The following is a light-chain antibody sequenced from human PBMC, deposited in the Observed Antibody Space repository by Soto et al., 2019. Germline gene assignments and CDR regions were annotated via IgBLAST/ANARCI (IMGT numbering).Light chain of an antibody. Sequence: ENVLTQSPGTLSLSPGERATLSCRASQSFRGLLAWYQQKPGQAPRLLIYDASNRATGIPARFSGSGSGTDFTLTISSLQPEDFATYYCQQADSFPTFGGGTKVDIK. CDR3: QQADSFPT. J-gene: IGKJ4*01. CDR1: QSFRGL. CDR2: DAS. V-gene: IGKV3-11*01.